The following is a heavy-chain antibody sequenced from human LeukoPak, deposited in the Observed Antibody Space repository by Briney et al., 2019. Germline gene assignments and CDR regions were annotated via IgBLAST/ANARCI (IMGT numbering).Heavy chain of an antibody. CDR3: ARVSPRNYDSSGFHPPFDY. CDR2: IYTSGST. V-gene: IGHV4-4*07. CDR1: GGSISSYY. Sequence: SETLSLTCSVSGGSISSYYWSWIRQPAGKGLEWIGRIYTSGSTNYNPSLKSRVTMSVDTSKNQFSLKLSSVTAADTAVYYCARVSPRNYDSSGFHPPFDYWGQGTLVTVSS. D-gene: IGHD3-22*01. J-gene: IGHJ4*02.